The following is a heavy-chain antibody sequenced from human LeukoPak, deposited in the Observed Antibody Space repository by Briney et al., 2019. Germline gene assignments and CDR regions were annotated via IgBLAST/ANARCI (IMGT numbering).Heavy chain of an antibody. J-gene: IGHJ3*02. CDR2: IYPGDSDT. CDR3: ARRVMLLHWAFDI. V-gene: IGHV5-51*01. Sequence: GESLKISCKGSGYDFTSYWIGWVRQMPGKGLEWMGIIYPGDSDTRYSPSFQGQVTISADKSISTAYLQWSSLKASDTAMYYCARRVMLLHWAFDIWGQGTMVTVSS. CDR1: GYDFTSYW. D-gene: IGHD1-26*01.